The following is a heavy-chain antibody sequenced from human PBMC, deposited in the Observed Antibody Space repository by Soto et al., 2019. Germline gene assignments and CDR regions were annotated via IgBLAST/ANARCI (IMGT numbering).Heavy chain of an antibody. CDR2: ISNDGSS. CDR1: GFTFSSYW. V-gene: IGHV3-74*01. Sequence: EVQLVESGGGLVQPGGSLRLSCVASGFTFSSYWMHWVRQAPGKGLVWVSSISNDGSSIYADPVKGRFTISRDNAKNTLYLQMNSLRAEDTAVYYCARLPTKRPQNWDQGTLVIVSP. D-gene: IGHD2-8*01. CDR3: ARLPTKRPQN. J-gene: IGHJ1*01.